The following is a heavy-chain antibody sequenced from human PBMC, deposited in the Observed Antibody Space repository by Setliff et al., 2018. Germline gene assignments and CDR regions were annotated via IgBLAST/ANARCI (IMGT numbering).Heavy chain of an antibody. Sequence: ASVKVSCKASGYTFTDYGVTWVRQAPGQGLEWVGWISPYSGNTYYAPKFQGRITMTTDTSTTTAHMELKSLRSDDTAIYYCSRLVRYCTRTSCQRLSGDDYWGQGAQVTVSS. V-gene: IGHV1-18*01. D-gene: IGHD2-2*01. CDR2: ISPYSGNT. CDR1: GYTFTDYG. J-gene: IGHJ4*02. CDR3: SRLVRYCTRTSCQRLSGDDY.